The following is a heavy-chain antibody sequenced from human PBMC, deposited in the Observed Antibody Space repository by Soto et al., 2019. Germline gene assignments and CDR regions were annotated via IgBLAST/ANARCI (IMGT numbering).Heavy chain of an antibody. J-gene: IGHJ2*01. CDR1: GFTFSGSA. V-gene: IGHV3-73*02. CDR2: IRSKANNYAT. CDR3: ARHALQYCGGDCYLLPYFDL. D-gene: IGHD2-21*02. Sequence: EVQLVESGGGLVQPGGSLKLSCAASGFTFSGSAMHWVRQASGKGLEWVGRIRSKANNYATVYAASVKGRFTISRDDSKNTAHLQMNSLKTVDTAVYYCARHALQYCGGDCYLLPYFDLWGRGTLVTVSS.